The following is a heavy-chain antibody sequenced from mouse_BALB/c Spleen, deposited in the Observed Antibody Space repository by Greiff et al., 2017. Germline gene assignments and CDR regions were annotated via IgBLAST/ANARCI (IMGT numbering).Heavy chain of an antibody. CDR2: ISYSGST. CDR1: GDSITSCY. D-gene: IGHD2-1*01. CDR3: ARDYDNYGLAY. Sequence: VQLKESGPSLVKPSQTLSLTCSVTGDSITSCYWNWIRKFPGNKLEYMGYISYSGSTYYKPSLKSRISITRDTSKNQYYLQLNSVTTEDTATYYCARDYDNYGLAYWGQGTLVTVSA. J-gene: IGHJ3*01. V-gene: IGHV3-8*02.